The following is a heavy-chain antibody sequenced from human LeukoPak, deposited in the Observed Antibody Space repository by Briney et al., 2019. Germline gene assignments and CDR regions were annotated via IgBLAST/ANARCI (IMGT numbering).Heavy chain of an antibody. CDR2: ISGSGGRT. CDR3: AKGGYCSSTSCYVGWFDP. CDR1: GFTSSSYA. D-gene: IGHD2-2*01. V-gene: IGHV3-23*01. J-gene: IGHJ5*02. Sequence: GGSLRLSCAASGFTSSSYAMSWVRQAPGKGLEWVSSISGSGGRTYYADSVKGRFTISRDNSNNTVYLQMNSLRAEDTAVYYCAKGGYCSSTSCYVGWFDPWGQGTLVTVSS.